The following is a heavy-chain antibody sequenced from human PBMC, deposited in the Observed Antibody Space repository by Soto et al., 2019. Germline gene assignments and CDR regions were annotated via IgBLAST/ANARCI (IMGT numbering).Heavy chain of an antibody. CDR2: ISGSGGST. Sequence: GGSLRLSCAASGFTFSSYAMSWVRQAPGKGLEWVSVISGSGGSTYYADSVKGRFTISRDNSKNTLYLQMNSLRAEGTAVYYCAKCSPRYSSGLKAYYFDYWGQGALVTVSS. CDR1: GFTFSSYA. V-gene: IGHV3-23*01. D-gene: IGHD6-19*01. CDR3: AKCSPRYSSGLKAYYFDY. J-gene: IGHJ4*02.